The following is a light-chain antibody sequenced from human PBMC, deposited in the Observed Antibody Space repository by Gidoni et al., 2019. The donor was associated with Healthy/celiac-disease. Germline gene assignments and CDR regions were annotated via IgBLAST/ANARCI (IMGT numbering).Light chain of an antibody. Sequence: DIQMTQSPSSLSASVGDRITITCRASQSISGYLNWYQQKLGKAPNLLIYAASSLQSGVPSRFSGSGSGRSFTLSISRVQPEDFATYYCQQSYTTPITFXXXTRLEMK. J-gene: IGKJ5*01. CDR3: QQSYTTPIT. CDR2: AAS. V-gene: IGKV1-39*01. CDR1: QSISGY.